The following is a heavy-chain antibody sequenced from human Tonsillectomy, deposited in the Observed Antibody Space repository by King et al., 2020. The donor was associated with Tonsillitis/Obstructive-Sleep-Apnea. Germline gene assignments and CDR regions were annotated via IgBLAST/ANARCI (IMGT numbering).Heavy chain of an antibody. CDR3: AHTDYDILTGYYNIYN. J-gene: IGHJ4*01. Sequence: QITLKESGPTLVKPTQTLTLTCTFSGFSLSTSGVGVGWIRQPPGKALEWLTLIYWDDDKRYSPSLKSRLTITKDTSKNQVVLTMTNMDPVDTATYYCAHTDYDILTGYYNIYNWGQGTLVTVSS. CDR2: IYWDDDK. D-gene: IGHD3-9*01. V-gene: IGHV2-5*02. CDR1: GFSLSTSGVG.